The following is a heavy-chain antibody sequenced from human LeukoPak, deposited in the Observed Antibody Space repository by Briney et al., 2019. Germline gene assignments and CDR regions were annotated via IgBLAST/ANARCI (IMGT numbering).Heavy chain of an antibody. CDR1: GFSLSTSGVG. CDR2: IYWNDDK. V-gene: IGHV2-5*01. Sequence: SGPTLVTPTQTLTLTCTFSGFSLSTSGVGVGWIRQPPGKALEWLALIYWNDDKRYSPSLKSRLTITKATSKNQVVLTMTNMDPVDTATYYCAHRPIGPFLIAARPYDAFDIWGQGTMVTVSS. D-gene: IGHD6-6*01. CDR3: AHRPIGPFLIAARPYDAFDI. J-gene: IGHJ3*02.